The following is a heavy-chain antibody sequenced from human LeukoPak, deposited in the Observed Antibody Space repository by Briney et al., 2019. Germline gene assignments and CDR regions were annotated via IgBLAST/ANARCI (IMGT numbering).Heavy chain of an antibody. CDR3: ASFQQLVEVLGY. J-gene: IGHJ4*02. CDR1: GFTFSTYS. D-gene: IGHD6-13*01. Sequence: PGGSLRLSCAASGFTFSTYSMNWVRQAPGKGLEWVSSISSSSYIYYADSVKGRFTISRDNAKNSLYLQMNSLRAEDTAVYYCASFQQLVEVLGYWGQGTLVTVSS. V-gene: IGHV3-21*01. CDR2: ISSSSYI.